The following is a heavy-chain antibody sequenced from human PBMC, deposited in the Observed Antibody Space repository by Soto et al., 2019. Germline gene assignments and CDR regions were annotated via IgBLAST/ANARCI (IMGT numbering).Heavy chain of an antibody. V-gene: IGHV3-48*02. J-gene: IGHJ4*02. CDR3: VRDTFAGPGY. Sequence: GGSLRLSCAASGFIFSSNGMNWVRQASGKGLEWISYITSGSGSTMYYADSVKGRFTISRDNAKNSVYLQMNSLRDEDTAVYYCVRDTFAGPGYWGQGTLVTVSS. D-gene: IGHD3-3*01. CDR2: ITSGSGSTM. CDR1: GFIFSSNG.